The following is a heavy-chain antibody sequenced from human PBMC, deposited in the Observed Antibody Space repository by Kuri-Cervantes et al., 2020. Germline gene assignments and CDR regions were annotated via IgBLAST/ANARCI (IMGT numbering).Heavy chain of an antibody. CDR3: ARGGFGELNYYGMDV. V-gene: IGHV3-13*01. D-gene: IGHD3-10*01. CDR2: IGTAGDT. J-gene: IGHJ6*02. Sequence: GESLKISCAASGFTFSSSEMDWVRQATGKGLEWVSAIGTAGDTYYPDSVKGRFTISRDNSKNTLYLQMNSLRAEDTAVYYCARGGFGELNYYGMDVWGQGTTVTVSS. CDR1: GFTFSSSE.